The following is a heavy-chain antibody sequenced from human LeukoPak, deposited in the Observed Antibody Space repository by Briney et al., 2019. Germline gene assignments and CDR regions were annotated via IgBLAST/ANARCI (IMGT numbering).Heavy chain of an antibody. V-gene: IGHV1-8*01. CDR3: ARTMVRGVPVGMDV. CDR1: GYTFTTYD. CDR2: MNPDSGNT. J-gene: IGHJ6*02. Sequence: ASVKVSCKASGYTFTTYDINWVRLATGQGLEYMGWMNPDSGNTGYAQKFQGRITMTSTTSMNTFYLEVSSLRSEDTAIYYCARTMVRGVPVGMDVWGQGTTVIGSS. D-gene: IGHD3-10*01.